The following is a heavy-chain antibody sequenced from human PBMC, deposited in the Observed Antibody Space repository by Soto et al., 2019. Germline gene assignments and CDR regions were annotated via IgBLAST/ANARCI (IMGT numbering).Heavy chain of an antibody. Sequence: QVQLVESGGGVVQPGRSLRLSCAASGFTFSSYAMHWVRQAPGKGLEWVAVISYDGSNKYYADSVKGRFTISRDNSKNPFYLQMTSRRARDTAVYYWARDLKYQLQQGGFAYWGRGPLVPVPS. V-gene: IGHV3-30-3*01. CDR2: ISYDGSNK. CDR3: ARDLKYQLQQGGFAY. D-gene: IGHD2-2*01. J-gene: IGHJ4*02. CDR1: GFTFSSYA.